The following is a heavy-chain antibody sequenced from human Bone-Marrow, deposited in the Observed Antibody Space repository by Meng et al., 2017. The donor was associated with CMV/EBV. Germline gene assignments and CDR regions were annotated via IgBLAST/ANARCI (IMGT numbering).Heavy chain of an antibody. CDR2: MYYSGGT. Sequence: SETLSLTCTVSGGSISTNSYYWGWIRQPPGRGLEWIGSMYYSGGTYYNPSLTSRVTITVDTSKNQVSLRVTSVTAADTAVYYCARDRRLQWFYHWGQGTLVTVSS. CDR3: ARDRRLQWFYH. V-gene: IGHV4-39*07. CDR1: GGSISTNSYY. D-gene: IGHD2-21*02. J-gene: IGHJ5*02.